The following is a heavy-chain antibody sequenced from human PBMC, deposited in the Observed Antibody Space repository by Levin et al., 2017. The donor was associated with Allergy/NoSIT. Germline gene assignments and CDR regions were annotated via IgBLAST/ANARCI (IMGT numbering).Heavy chain of an antibody. CDR2: ISWNSGSI. V-gene: IGHV3-9*01. CDR3: AKDMGYCSGGSCLPGVFDY. CDR1: GFTFDDYA. Sequence: GGSLRLSCAASGFTFDDYAMHWVRQAPGKGLEWVSGISWNSGSIGYADSVKGRFTISRDNAKNSLYLQMNSLRAEDTALYYCAKDMGYCSGGSCLPGVFDYWGQGTLVTVSS. J-gene: IGHJ4*02. D-gene: IGHD2-15*01.